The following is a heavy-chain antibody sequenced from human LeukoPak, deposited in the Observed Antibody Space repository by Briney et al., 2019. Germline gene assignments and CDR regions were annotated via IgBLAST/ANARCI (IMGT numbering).Heavy chain of an antibody. V-gene: IGHV3-72*01. CDR2: TRNKANSYTT. Sequence: GGSLRLSCAASGFTFSDHYMDWVRQAPGKGLEWVGRTRNKANSYTTEYAASVKGRFTISRDDSKNSLYLQMNSLRAEDTAVYYCARGLDCSGGRCYSFSAYMDVWGKGTTVTISS. CDR3: ARGLDCSGGRCYSFSAYMDV. CDR1: GFTFSDHY. J-gene: IGHJ6*03. D-gene: IGHD2-15*01.